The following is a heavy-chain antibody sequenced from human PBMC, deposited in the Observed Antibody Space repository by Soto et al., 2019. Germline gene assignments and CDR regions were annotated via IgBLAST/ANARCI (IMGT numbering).Heavy chain of an antibody. D-gene: IGHD1-1*01. CDR3: AKDKSPGTFDY. V-gene: IGHV3-23*01. CDR2: ISGSGGST. J-gene: IGHJ4*02. CDR1: GFTFSSYA. Sequence: HLGGSLRLSCAASGFTFSSYAMSWVRQAPGKGLEWVSAISGSGGSTYYADSVKGRFTISGDNSKNTLYLQMNSLRAEDTAVYYCAKDKSPGTFDYWGQGTLVTVSS.